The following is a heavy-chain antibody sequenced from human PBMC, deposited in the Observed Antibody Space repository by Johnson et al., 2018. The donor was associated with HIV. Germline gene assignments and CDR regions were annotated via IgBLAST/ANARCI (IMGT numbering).Heavy chain of an antibody. CDR3: SRGLLLTPGTVDI. V-gene: IGHV3-53*01. D-gene: IGHD3/OR15-3a*01. CDR2: IYSGGST. CDR1: GFTVSSNY. Sequence: VQLVESGGGLIQPWGSLRLSCAASGFTVSSNYMSWVRQAPGKGLEWVSVIYSGGSTYYADSVTGRFTISRDNSKNTLYLQMNSLRVEDTAVYYCSRGLLLTPGTVDIWGQGTVVSVSS. J-gene: IGHJ3*02.